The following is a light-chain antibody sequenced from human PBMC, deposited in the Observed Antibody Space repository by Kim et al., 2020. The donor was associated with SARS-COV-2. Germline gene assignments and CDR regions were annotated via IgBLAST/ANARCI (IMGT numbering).Light chain of an antibody. CDR1: GSDLVCFNY. J-gene: IGLJ7*01. CDR2: DVV. V-gene: IGLV2-14*03. CDR3: SLYTSSTTIV. Sequence: GQSITISCTGSGSDLVCFNYVTWYQQHRDKAPKLIIYDVVHRPSGVSSRFSGSKSGYTASLSISGLEADDEAIYYCSLYTSSTTIVFGGGTQLTVL.